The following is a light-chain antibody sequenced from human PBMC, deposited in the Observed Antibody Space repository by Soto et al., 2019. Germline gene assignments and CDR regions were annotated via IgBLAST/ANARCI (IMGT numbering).Light chain of an antibody. CDR3: QQSYSTPLN. CDR2: AAS. V-gene: IGKV1-39*01. CDR1: QSISSY. Sequence: DIQMTQSPSSLSASVGDRVTITCRASQSISSYLNWYQQKPGKAPKLLIYAASSLQSGVPSRFSGSGSGTDFTLTISSLQPEDFAPYYCQQSYSTPLNFGPGTKVDIK. J-gene: IGKJ3*01.